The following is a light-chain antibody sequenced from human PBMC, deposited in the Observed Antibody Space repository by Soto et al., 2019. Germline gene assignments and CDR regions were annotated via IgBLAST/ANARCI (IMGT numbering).Light chain of an antibody. CDR1: QSISSW. V-gene: IGKV1-5*01. J-gene: IGKJ1*01. CDR2: DAS. Sequence: IQMPPSPTTLSAPVGDRVPISCRASQSISSWLAWYQQKPGKAPKLLIYDASSLESGVPSRFSGSGSGTEFTLTISSLQPDDFATYYCQQYNSYSRTFGQGTKVDIK. CDR3: QQYNSYSRT.